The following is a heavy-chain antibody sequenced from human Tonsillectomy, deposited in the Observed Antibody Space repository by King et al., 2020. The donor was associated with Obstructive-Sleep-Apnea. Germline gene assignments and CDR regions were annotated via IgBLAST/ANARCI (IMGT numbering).Heavy chain of an antibody. CDR3: AKLPIAAAAPPPYFDI. CDR1: GFMFSSYA. D-gene: IGHD6-13*01. CDR2: ISGSGGTT. Sequence: DVQLVESGGGLVQPGGSLRLSCAASGFMFSSYAMSWVRQAPGKGLEWVSVISGSGGTTYYADSVKGRFTISRDNSKNTLYLQMNSLRAEDTAVYYCAKLPIAAAAPPPYFDIWGQGTIVTVSS. J-gene: IGHJ3*02. V-gene: IGHV3-23*04.